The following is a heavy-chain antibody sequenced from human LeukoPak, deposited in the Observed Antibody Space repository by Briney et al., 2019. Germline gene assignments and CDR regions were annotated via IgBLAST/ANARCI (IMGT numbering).Heavy chain of an antibody. V-gene: IGHV3-30*02. J-gene: IGHJ3*01. Sequence: PGGSLRLSCAASGFTFSSYGMHWVRQAPGKGLEWVAFIRYDGSNKYYADSVKGRFTISRDNSKNTLYLQMNSLRAEDTAVYYCAKDRGPRVMFDAFDVWGQGTMVTVSS. CDR1: GFTFSSYG. CDR2: IRYDGSNK. D-gene: IGHD3-10*01. CDR3: AKDRGPRVMFDAFDV.